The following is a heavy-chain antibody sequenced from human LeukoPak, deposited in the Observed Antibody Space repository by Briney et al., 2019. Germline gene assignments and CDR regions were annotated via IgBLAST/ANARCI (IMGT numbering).Heavy chain of an antibody. D-gene: IGHD3-22*01. CDR1: GYTFTGYY. J-gene: IGHJ4*02. CDR3: ARIRYYYDSSGYYLDY. Sequence: ASVKVSCKASGYTFTGYYMHWVRQAPGQGLEWMGRINPNSGGTNYAQKFQGRVTMTRDTSISTDYMELSRLRSDDTAVYYCARIRYYYDSSGYYLDYWGQGTLVTVSS. CDR2: INPNSGGT. V-gene: IGHV1-2*06.